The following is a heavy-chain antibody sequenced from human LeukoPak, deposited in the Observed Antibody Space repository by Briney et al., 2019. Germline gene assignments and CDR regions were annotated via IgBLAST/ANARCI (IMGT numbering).Heavy chain of an antibody. Sequence: PSETLSLTCTVSGGSISSYYWSWIRQPPGKGLEWIGYIYYSGSTNYNPSLKSRVTILVDTSNNQFSLSLNSVTAADTAVYYCARENTMVRGAFDAFDIWGQGTMVTVSS. CDR1: GGSISSYY. D-gene: IGHD3-10*01. J-gene: IGHJ3*02. CDR3: ARENTMVRGAFDAFDI. V-gene: IGHV4-59*01. CDR2: IYYSGST.